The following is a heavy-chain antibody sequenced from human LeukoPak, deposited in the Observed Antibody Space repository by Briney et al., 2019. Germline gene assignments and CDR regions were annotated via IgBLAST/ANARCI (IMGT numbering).Heavy chain of an antibody. Sequence: PSETLSLTCTVSGGSIRSSYYYWGWIRQPPGKGLEWIGSIYYSGSTYYNPSLKSRVTISVDTSKNQFSLKLSSVTAADTAVYYCARQRWLQSFDYWGQGTLVTVSS. CDR1: GGSIRSSYYY. CDR3: ARQRWLQSFDY. D-gene: IGHD5-24*01. V-gene: IGHV4-39*01. CDR2: IYYSGST. J-gene: IGHJ4*02.